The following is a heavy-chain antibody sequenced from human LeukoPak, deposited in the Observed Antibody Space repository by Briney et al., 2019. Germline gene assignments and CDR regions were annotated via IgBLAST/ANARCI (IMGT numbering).Heavy chain of an antibody. CDR2: IYHSGST. D-gene: IGHD3-3*01. CDR1: GGSISSGGYY. CDR3: ARSFGVVYTTPFDY. V-gene: IGHV4-30-2*01. J-gene: IGHJ4*02. Sequence: SETLSLTCTVSGGSISSGGYYWSWIRQPPGKGLEWIGYIYHSGSTYYNPSLESRVTISVDRSKNQFSLKLSSVTAADTAVYYCARSFGVVYTTPFDYWGQGTLVTVSS.